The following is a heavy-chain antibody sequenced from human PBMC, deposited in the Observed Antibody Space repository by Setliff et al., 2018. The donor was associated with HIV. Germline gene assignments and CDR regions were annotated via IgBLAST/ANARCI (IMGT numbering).Heavy chain of an antibody. V-gene: IGHV1-58*02. Sequence: SVKVSCKASGFTFTSSAMQWVRQARGQRLEWIGWIVVGSGNTNYAQKFRERVTITRDMSTSTAYMELSSLRSEDTAVYYCAADPYYYDSSGHDLLGAFDIWGQGTMVTVSS. CDR1: GFTFTSSA. D-gene: IGHD3-22*01. CDR2: IVVGSGNT. CDR3: AADPYYYDSSGHDLLGAFDI. J-gene: IGHJ3*02.